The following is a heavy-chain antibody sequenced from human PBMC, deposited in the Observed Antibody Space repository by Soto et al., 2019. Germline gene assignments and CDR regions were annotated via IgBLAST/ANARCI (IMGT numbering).Heavy chain of an antibody. CDR1: GYTFTSYD. Sequence: QVQLVQSGAAVKKPGASVKVSCKASGYTFTSYDINWVRQATGQGLEWMGWMNPNSGNTGYAPKFQGRVTMTRNTSISTAYMELSSLRSDDPAVYYCARAREYYYGMDVWGQGPTVTVSS. V-gene: IGHV1-8*01. CDR3: ARAREYYYGMDV. CDR2: MNPNSGNT. J-gene: IGHJ6*02.